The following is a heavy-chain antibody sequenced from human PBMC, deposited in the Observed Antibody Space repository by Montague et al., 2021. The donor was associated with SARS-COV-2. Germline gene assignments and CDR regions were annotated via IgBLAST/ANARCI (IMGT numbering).Heavy chain of an antibody. V-gene: IGHV4-4*02. D-gene: IGHD4-11*01. CDR1: GVSITSTNW. J-gene: IGHJ4*02. CDR3: AGKVLTVPADY. CDR2: ISYGGIA. Sequence: SETLSLTCAVPGVSITSTNWWSLVRQPPGKGLGWIGEISYGGIATYNPSLKSRATISMDRSRNLFSLKLSSVTAADTAIYYCAGKVLTVPADYWGQGTLVTVS.